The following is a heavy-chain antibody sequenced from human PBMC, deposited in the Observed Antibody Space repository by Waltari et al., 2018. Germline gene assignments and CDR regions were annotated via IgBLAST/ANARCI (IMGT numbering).Heavy chain of an antibody. J-gene: IGHJ3*02. Sequence: EVQLVESGGGLAQPGGSLRLPCAASGFSLRSCSVNWVRQAPGKGLEWVSYISAGSGNKRYADSVEGRFSISRDNTRNSLSLQMNSLRVEDTAVYYCVRDHRFAFDNWGQGTVVSVSS. CDR1: GFSLRSCS. CDR3: VRDHRFAFDN. CDR2: ISAGSGNK. V-gene: IGHV3-48*04.